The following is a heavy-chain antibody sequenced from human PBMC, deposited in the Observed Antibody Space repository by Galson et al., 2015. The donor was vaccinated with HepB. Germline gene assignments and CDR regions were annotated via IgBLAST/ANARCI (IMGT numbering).Heavy chain of an antibody. J-gene: IGHJ3*02. Sequence: TLSLTCTVSGGSISSGGYYWSWIRQHPGKGLEWIGYIYYSGSTYYNPSLKGRVTISVDTSKNQFSLKLSSVTAADTAVYYCARVVPAAILAVRYAFDIWGQGTMVTVSS. V-gene: IGHV4-31*03. CDR3: ARVVPAAILAVRYAFDI. CDR1: GGSISSGGYY. D-gene: IGHD2-2*02. CDR2: IYYSGST.